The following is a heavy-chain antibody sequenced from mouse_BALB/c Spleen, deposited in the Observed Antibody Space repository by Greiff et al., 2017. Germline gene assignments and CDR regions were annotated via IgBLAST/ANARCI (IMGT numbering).Heavy chain of an antibody. V-gene: IGHV5-6-4*01. J-gene: IGHJ4*01. Sequence: EVMLVESGGGLVKPGGSLKLSCAASGFTFSSYTMSWVRQTPEKRLEWVATISSGGSYTYYPDSVKGRFTISRDNAKNTLYLQMSRLKSEDTAMYYCTRGYDRGDYYAMDYWGQGTSVTVSS. CDR1: GFTFSSYT. D-gene: IGHD2-12*01. CDR2: ISSGGSYT. CDR3: TRGYDRGDYYAMDY.